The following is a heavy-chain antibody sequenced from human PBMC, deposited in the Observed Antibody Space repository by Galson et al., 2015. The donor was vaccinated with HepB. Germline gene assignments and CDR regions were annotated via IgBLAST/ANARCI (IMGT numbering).Heavy chain of an antibody. Sequence: SLRLSCAASGFTFSNAWMSWVRQAPGKGLEWVSRIKSKTDGGTTDYAAPVKGRFTISRDDSKNTLYLQMNSLKTEDTAVYYCTTGHIFFKDYWGQGTLVTVSS. V-gene: IGHV3-15*01. CDR2: IKSKTDGGTT. D-gene: IGHD3-9*01. CDR3: TTGHIFFKDY. CDR1: GFTFSNAW. J-gene: IGHJ4*02.